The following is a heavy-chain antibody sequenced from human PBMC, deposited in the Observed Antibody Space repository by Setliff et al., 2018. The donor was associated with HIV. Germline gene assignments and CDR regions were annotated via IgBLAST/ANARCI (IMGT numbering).Heavy chain of an antibody. V-gene: IGHV4-34*01. J-gene: IGHJ5*02. CDR2: ITPSGDT. CDR3: ASRVYYYDESAILREEGFVP. CDR1: GGSFGDQF. D-gene: IGHD3-22*01. Sequence: SETLSLTCAVYGGSFGDQFWNWIRQSPGKGLEWIGEITPSGDTNYIPSLKSRVTISVDTSKNQFSLKLSSVTAADTAVYYCASRVYYYDESAILREEGFVPWGQGTLVTVSS.